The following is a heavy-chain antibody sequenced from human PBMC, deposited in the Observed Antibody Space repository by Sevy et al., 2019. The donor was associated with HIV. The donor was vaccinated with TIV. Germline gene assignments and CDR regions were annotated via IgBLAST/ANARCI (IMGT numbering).Heavy chain of an antibody. CDR1: GYTFTGYY. D-gene: IGHD6-13*01. CDR3: ARIRAVYSSSWYFLDY. J-gene: IGHJ4*02. Sequence: ASVKVSCKASGYTFTGYYMHWVRQAPGQGLEWMGRINPNSGGTNYAQKFQGRVTRTRDTSISTAYMELSRLRSDDTAVYYCARIRAVYSSSWYFLDYWGQGTLVTVSS. V-gene: IGHV1-2*06. CDR2: INPNSGGT.